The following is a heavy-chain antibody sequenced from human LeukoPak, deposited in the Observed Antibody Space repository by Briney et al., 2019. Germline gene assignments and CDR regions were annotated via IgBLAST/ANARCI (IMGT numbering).Heavy chain of an antibody. CDR1: GYTFTSYA. CDR3: AREVWFGEGSQRHAFDI. CDR2: INTNTGNP. V-gene: IGHV7-4-1*02. J-gene: IGHJ3*02. Sequence: ASVKVSCKASGYTFTSYAMNWVRQAPGQGLEWMGWINTNTGNPTYAQGFTGRFVFSLDTSVSTAYLQISSLKAEDTAVYYCAREVWFGEGSQRHAFDIWGQGTMVTVSS. D-gene: IGHD3-10*01.